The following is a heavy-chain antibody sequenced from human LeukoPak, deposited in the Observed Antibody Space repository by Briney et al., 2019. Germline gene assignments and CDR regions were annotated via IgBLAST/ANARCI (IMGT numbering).Heavy chain of an antibody. J-gene: IGHJ4*02. Sequence: PSETLSLTCTVSGGSISSYYWSWIRQPPGKGREWIGYTYYSGSTNYNPSLKSRVTISVDTSKNQISLRLSSATAADTAVYYCARAVFSYCSGGSCPYFDYWGQGTLVTVSS. V-gene: IGHV4-59*01. CDR1: GGSISSYY. D-gene: IGHD2-15*01. CDR2: TYYSGST. CDR3: ARAVFSYCSGGSCPYFDY.